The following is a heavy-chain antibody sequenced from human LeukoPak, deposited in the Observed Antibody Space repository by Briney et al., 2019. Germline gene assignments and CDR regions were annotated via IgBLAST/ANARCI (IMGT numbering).Heavy chain of an antibody. V-gene: IGHV5-51*01. CDR2: IYPGDSDT. Sequence: GESLKISCKGSGYSFTSYWIGWVRQMPGKGLEWMGIIYPGDSDTRYSPSFQGQVTISADKSISTAYLQWSSLKASDTAMYYCARSGSIFGVVITLALPFGEFDPWGQGTLVTVSS. D-gene: IGHD3-3*01. CDR1: GYSFTSYW. CDR3: ARSGSIFGVVITLALPFGEFDP. J-gene: IGHJ5*02.